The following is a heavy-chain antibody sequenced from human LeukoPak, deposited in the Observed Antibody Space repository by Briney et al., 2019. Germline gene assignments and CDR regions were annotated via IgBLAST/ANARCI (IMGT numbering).Heavy chain of an antibody. CDR3: AKEWSGTSLEDYYFDS. CDR1: GFTFDDST. J-gene: IGHJ4*02. V-gene: IGHV3-43*01. D-gene: IGHD3-3*01. Sequence: GGSLGLSCAASGFTFDDSTMHWVRQRPGKGLEWVSLISWDGGTTYYADSVKGRFTISRDNSKNSLYLQMNSLTNEDTALYYCAKEWSGTSLEDYYFDSWGQGTLVSVSS. CDR2: ISWDGGTT.